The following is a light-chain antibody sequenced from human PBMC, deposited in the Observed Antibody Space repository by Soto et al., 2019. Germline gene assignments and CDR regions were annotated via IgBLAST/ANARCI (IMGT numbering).Light chain of an antibody. J-gene: IGLJ2*01. V-gene: IGLV1-44*01. CDR1: TSNIGGNA. CDR2: TNN. Sequence: QSVLTQPPSASGTPGQRVIISSSGSTSNIGGNAVNWYQHLPGTAPKLLIYTNNQRPSGVPDRFSGSKSGTSASLAISGLQSEDEADYYCAAWDDNLTGVVFGGGTKLTVL. CDR3: AAWDDNLTGVV.